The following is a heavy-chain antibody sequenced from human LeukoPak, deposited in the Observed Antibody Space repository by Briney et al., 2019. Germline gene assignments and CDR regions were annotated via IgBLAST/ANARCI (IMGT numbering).Heavy chain of an antibody. D-gene: IGHD4-17*01. CDR2: INHSGST. CDR1: GGSFSGYY. CDR3: ARGTPYGDYFDY. J-gene: IGHJ4*02. V-gene: IGHV4-34*01. Sequence: SETLSLTCAVYGGSFSGYYWSWIRQPPGKGLEWIGEINHSGSTNYNPSLKSRVTISVDTSKNQFSLKLSSVTAADTAVYYCARGTPYGDYFDYWGQGTLVTVSS.